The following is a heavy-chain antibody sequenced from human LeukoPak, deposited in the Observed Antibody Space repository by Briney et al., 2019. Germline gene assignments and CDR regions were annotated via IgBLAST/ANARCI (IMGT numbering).Heavy chain of an antibody. V-gene: IGHV1-46*01. CDR2: VNPSSISA. CDR3: ASVYQHGMDV. J-gene: IGHJ6*02. D-gene: IGHD2-2*01. Sequence: ASVKVSCKASGYTVTNYYMHWVRQAPGQGLEWMGIVNPSSISASYAQKFQGRVTMTRDTSTSTVSMELSSLRSDDTAVYYCASVYQHGMDVWGQGTTDTVSS. CDR1: GYTVTNYY.